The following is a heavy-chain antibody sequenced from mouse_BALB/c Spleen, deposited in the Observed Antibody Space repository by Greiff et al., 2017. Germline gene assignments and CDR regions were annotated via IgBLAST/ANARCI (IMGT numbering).Heavy chain of an antibody. CDR1: GFTFSSYG. J-gene: IGHJ1*01. V-gene: IGHV5-6-3*01. CDR3: ARDYDGYYEWYFDV. Sequence: EVMLVESGGGLVQPGGSLKLSCAASGFTFSSYGMSWVRQTPDKRLELVATINSNGGSTYYPDSVKGRFTISRDNAKNTLYLQMSSLKSEDTAMYYCARDYDGYYEWYFDVWGAGTTVTVSS. D-gene: IGHD2-3*01. CDR2: INSNGGST.